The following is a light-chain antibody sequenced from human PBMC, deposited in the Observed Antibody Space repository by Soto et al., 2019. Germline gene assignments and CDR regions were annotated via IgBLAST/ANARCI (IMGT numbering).Light chain of an antibody. CDR1: QSVGSN. CDR3: QQYSNWPLLS. Sequence: EVVLTPSPATLSVSPCAGATPFARASQSVGSNLAWYQQKPGQTPRVLIYGASTRAIGIPARFSGSGFGTEFTLTISSLQSEDFVVYYCQQYSNWPLLSFGQGTRLEIK. V-gene: IGKV3-15*01. CDR2: GAS. J-gene: IGKJ5*01.